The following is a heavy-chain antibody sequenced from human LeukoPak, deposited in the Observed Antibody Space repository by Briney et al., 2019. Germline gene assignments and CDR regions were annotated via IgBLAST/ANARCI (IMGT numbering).Heavy chain of an antibody. J-gene: IGHJ4*02. CDR2: INHSGST. CDR3: ARAEYCSSTSCYGFDY. Sequence: SETLSLTCAVYGGSFSGYYWSWIRQPPGKGLEWIGEINHSGSTNCNPSLKSRVTISVDTSKNQFSLKLSSVTAADTAVYYCARAEYCSSTSCYGFDYWGQGTLVTVSS. CDR1: GGSFSGYY. D-gene: IGHD2-2*01. V-gene: IGHV4-34*01.